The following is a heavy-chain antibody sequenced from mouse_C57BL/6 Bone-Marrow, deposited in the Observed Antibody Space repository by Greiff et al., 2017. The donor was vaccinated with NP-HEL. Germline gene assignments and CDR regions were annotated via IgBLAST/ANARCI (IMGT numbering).Heavy chain of an antibody. J-gene: IGHJ3*01. D-gene: IGHD2-4*01. CDR3: ARGYDYDGAGLAY. CDR1: GYSITSGYF. V-gene: IGHV3-6*01. CDR2: ISYDGSN. Sequence: EVKLLESGPGLVKPSQSLSLTCSVSGYSITSGYFCNWIRQFPGNLLEWMGYISYDGSNNYNPSLENRISITRDKSNNQFFLKLNTVTTEDTATYYCARGYDYDGAGLAYWGQGTLVTVSA.